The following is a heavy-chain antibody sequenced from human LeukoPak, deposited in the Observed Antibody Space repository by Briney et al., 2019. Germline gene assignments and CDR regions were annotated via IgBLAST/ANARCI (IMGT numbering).Heavy chain of an antibody. Sequence: ASVKVSCKASGGTFSSYAISWVRQAPGQGLEWMGGIIPIFGTANYAQKFQGRVTITADESTSTAYMELSSLRAEDTAVYYCASLVVITTEGAFDIWGQGTMVTVSS. V-gene: IGHV1-69*13. CDR3: ASLVVITTEGAFDI. CDR2: IIPIFGTA. J-gene: IGHJ3*02. D-gene: IGHD3-22*01. CDR1: GGTFSSYA.